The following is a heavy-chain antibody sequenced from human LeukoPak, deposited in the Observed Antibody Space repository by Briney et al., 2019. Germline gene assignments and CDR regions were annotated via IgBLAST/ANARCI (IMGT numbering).Heavy chain of an antibody. CDR2: IYYSGST. Sequence: PSETLSLTCTVPGGSISSYYWSWIRQPPGKGLEWIGYIYYSGSTNYNPSLKSRVTISVDTSKNQFSLKLSSVTAADTAVYYCARVVRNWFDPWGQGTLVTVSS. V-gene: IGHV4-59*01. CDR3: ARVVRNWFDP. J-gene: IGHJ5*02. CDR1: GGSISSYY. D-gene: IGHD4-23*01.